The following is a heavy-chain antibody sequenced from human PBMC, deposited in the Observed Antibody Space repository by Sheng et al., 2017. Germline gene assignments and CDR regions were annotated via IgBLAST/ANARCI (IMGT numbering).Heavy chain of an antibody. CDR1: GFIFSNYG. J-gene: IGHJ3*02. CDR2: ISGTGGST. D-gene: IGHD3-10*01. CDR3: AKRSASGALSAFDI. Sequence: EVQLVESGGGLVQPGGSLRLSCAASGFIFSNYGMTWVRQAPGKGLEWLSVISGTGGSTYYAASVKGRFVISRDNSKNTLYVQMNSLRVEDTAVYYCAKRSASGALSAFDIWGQGTMVTVSS. V-gene: IGHV3-23*04.